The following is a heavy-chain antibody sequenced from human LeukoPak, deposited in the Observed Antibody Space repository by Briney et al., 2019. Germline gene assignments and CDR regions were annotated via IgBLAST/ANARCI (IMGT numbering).Heavy chain of an antibody. D-gene: IGHD6-6*01. J-gene: IGHJ4*02. CDR1: GFTFSSYW. CDR2: INTDGSST. CDR3: ARDLIGAPGY. V-gene: IGHV3-74*01. Sequence: GGSLRLSCAASGFTFSSYWMHWVRQAPGEGLVWVSRINTDGSSTNYADSVKGRFTISRDNAKNTPYLQMNSLRAEDAAVYYCARDLIGAPGYWGQGTLVTVSS.